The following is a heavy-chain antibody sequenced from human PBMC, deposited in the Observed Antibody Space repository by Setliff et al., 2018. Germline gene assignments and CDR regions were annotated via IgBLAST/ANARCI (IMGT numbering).Heavy chain of an antibody. V-gene: IGHV1-24*01. CDR1: GYTLTELS. D-gene: IGHD2-15*01. J-gene: IGHJ4*02. CDR3: ATGYCSGGSCYLGANNYFDY. CDR2: FDPEDGET. Sequence: ASVKVSCKVSGYTLTELSMHWVRQAPGKGLEWMGGFDPEDGETIYAQKFQGRVTMTEDTSTDTAYMELSSLRSEDTAVYYCATGYCSGGSCYLGANNYFDYWGQGTLVTVSS.